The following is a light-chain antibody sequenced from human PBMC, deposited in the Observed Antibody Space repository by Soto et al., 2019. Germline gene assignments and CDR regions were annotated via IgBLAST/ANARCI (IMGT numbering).Light chain of an antibody. CDR1: QSISSC. CDR3: QQYNSYSPLT. J-gene: IGKJ4*01. V-gene: IGKV1-5*03. Sequence: DIQMTQSPSTLSASVGDRDTITCRASQSISSCVAWYQQKPGKAPKPLIYQASSLESGVPSTFSGSGSGTEFTLTISILQPDDFATYYCQQYNSYSPLTFGGGTKVDIK. CDR2: QAS.